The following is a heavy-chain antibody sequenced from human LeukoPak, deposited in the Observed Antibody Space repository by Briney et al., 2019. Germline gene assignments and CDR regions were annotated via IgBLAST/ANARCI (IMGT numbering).Heavy chain of an antibody. Sequence: GGSLRLPCAASGFTFTNFGMHWVRQAPGKGLDWVAFIMYDGSIKFYADSVLGRFTISRDNSKNTLDLQMNSLRTEDTAVYYCVKESLEGDTWGQGTLVTVSS. CDR1: GFTFTNFG. D-gene: IGHD1-1*01. J-gene: IGHJ5*02. CDR3: VKESLEGDT. CDR2: IMYDGSIK. V-gene: IGHV3-30*02.